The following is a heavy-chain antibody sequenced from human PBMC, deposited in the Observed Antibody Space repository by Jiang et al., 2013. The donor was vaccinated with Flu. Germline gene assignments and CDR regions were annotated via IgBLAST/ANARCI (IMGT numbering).Heavy chain of an antibody. CDR2: VHYTGSA. CDR1: GDSITNYY. Sequence: GSGLVKPSETLSLTCTVSGDSITNYYWSWIQQPPGKGLEWIAYVHYTGSANYNPSLKSRVTISVDTSKNQFSLKLASVTAADTAVYYCARDLVGYCGGDCYSSWGQG. D-gene: IGHD2-21*02. CDR3: ARDLVGYCGGDCYSS. J-gene: IGHJ5*02. V-gene: IGHV4-59*01.